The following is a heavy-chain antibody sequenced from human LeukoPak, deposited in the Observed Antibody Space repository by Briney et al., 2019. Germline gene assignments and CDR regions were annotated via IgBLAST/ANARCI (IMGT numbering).Heavy chain of an antibody. D-gene: IGHD3-10*01. CDR3: ARELYGSGSYFNY. J-gene: IGHJ4*02. CDR1: GFTFDDYA. V-gene: IGHV3-23*01. CDR2: ISGSGGST. Sequence: GGSLRLSCAASGFTFDDYAMHWVRQAPGKGLEWVSAISGSGGSTYYADSVKGRFTISRDNAKNSLYLQMNSLRAEDTAVYYCARELYGSGSYFNYWGQGTLVTVSS.